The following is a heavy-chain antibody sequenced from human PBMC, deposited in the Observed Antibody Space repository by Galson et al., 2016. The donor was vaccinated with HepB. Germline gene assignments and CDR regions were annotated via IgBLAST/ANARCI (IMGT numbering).Heavy chain of an antibody. CDR3: AKEGDRDSGYADGAFDI. J-gene: IGHJ3*02. D-gene: IGHD5-12*01. Sequence: TLSLTCSVSGASIDSGGFYWSWIRQHPVKGLEWIGYISYSGRTYYTPSLKSRIAISIDTSKNQFSLKLSSVTAADTAIYYCAKEGDRDSGYADGAFDIWGRGTLVTVSS. CDR1: GASIDSGGFY. V-gene: IGHV4-31*03. CDR2: ISYSGRT.